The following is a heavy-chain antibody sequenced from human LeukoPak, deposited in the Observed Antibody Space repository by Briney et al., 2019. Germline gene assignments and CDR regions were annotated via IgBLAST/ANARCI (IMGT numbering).Heavy chain of an antibody. D-gene: IGHD3-10*01. CDR3: ARETEGRSGYNWFDP. V-gene: IGHV1-69*04. CDR2: IIPILGIA. Sequence: SVKVSCKASGGTFSTYTITWVRQAPGQGLEWMGRIIPILGIANYAQKFQGRVTITADKSTSTAYMELSSLRSEDTAVYYCARETEGRSGYNWFDPWGQGPLVTVSS. CDR1: GGTFSTYT. J-gene: IGHJ5*02.